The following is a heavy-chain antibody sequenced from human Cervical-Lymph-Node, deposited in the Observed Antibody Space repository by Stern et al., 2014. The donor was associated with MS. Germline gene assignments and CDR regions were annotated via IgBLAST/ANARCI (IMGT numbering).Heavy chain of an antibody. CDR3: ARDRGMTTVTVAYFDL. D-gene: IGHD4-17*01. CDR1: GYTFTSYG. Sequence: VQLVESGAEVKKPGASVKVSCKASGYTFTSYGISWVRQAPGKGLEWMGWISAYNGNPNYAHKLQGRVTMTTDTSTSTAYMELRSLRSDDTAVYYCARDRGMTTVTVAYFDLWGRGTLVTVSS. V-gene: IGHV1-18*01. J-gene: IGHJ2*01. CDR2: ISAYNGNP.